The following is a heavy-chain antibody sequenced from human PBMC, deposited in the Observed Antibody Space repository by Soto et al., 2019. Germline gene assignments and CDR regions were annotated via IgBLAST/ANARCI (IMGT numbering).Heavy chain of an antibody. J-gene: IGHJ4*02. CDR2: ISSSSSYI. CDR3: ARDGGAYNWHTNFDY. Sequence: EVQLVESGGGLVKPGGSLRLSCAASGFTFSSYSMNWVRQAPGKGLEWVSSISSSSSYIYYADSVKGRFTISRDNAKNSLYLQMNRLRAEDTAVYYCARDGGAYNWHTNFDYWGQRPLVTVSS. CDR1: GFTFSSYS. D-gene: IGHD1-20*01. V-gene: IGHV3-21*01.